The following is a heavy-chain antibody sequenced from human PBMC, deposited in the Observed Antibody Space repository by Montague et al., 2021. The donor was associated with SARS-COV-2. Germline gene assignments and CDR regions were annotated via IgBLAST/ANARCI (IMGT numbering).Heavy chain of an antibody. Sequence: SETLSLTCTVSGGSISSSSYYWGWIRQPPGKGLEWIGSIYYSGSTYYNPSLKSRVTISVDTSKNQFSLKLSSVTAADTAVYYCARHKRPIYCRGGSCYSKGGWFDPWGQGTLVTVSS. CDR2: IYYSGST. J-gene: IGHJ5*02. CDR1: GGSISSSSYY. D-gene: IGHD2-15*01. CDR3: ARHKRPIYCRGGSCYSKGGWFDP. V-gene: IGHV4-39*01.